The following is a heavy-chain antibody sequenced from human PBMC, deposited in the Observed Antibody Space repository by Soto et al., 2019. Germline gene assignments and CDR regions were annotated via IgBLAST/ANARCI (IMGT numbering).Heavy chain of an antibody. V-gene: IGHV4-4*07. J-gene: IGHJ4*02. Sequence: TSETLSLTCTVSGDSMSKYYWSWIRQPAGKGLEWIGRIYTSGSTNYNPSLKSRVNMSIDTSNNHFSLNLKSVTAADAAVCYCARTVGAAYYFDFWGQVALVTV. CDR1: GDSMSKYY. CDR3: ARTVGAAYYFDF. CDR2: IYTSGST. D-gene: IGHD6-25*01.